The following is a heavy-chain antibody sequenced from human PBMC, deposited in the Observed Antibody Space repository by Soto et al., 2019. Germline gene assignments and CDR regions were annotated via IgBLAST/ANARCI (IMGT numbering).Heavy chain of an antibody. D-gene: IGHD2-2*01. CDR3: ARDSIVVVPAAMSRSAFDL. CDR1: GGSFSGYY. V-gene: IGHV4-34*01. J-gene: IGHJ3*01. CDR2: INHSGST. Sequence: QVQLQQWGAGLLKPSETLSLTCAVYGGSFSGYYWSWIRQPPGKGLEWIGEINHSGSTNYNPSLKSRVSISVDTSQKQFSLQLSSVTAADTAVYYCARDSIVVVPAAMSRSAFDLWGQGTMVTVSS.